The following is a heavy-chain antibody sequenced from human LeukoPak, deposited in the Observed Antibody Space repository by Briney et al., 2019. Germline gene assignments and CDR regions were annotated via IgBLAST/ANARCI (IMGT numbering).Heavy chain of an antibody. Sequence: GRSLRLSCAASGFTFDDYAMHWVRQAPGEGLEWVSGISWNSGSIGYADSVKGRFTISRDNAKNSLYLQMNSLRAEDTALYYCAKDSSGWGEYFQHWGQGTLVTVSS. D-gene: IGHD6-19*01. V-gene: IGHV3-9*01. CDR2: ISWNSGSI. CDR3: AKDSSGWGEYFQH. CDR1: GFTFDDYA. J-gene: IGHJ1*01.